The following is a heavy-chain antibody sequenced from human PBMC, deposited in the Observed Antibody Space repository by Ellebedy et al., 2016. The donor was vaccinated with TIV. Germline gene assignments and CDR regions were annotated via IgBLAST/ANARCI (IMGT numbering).Heavy chain of an antibody. CDR3: ARDGGYDAYLDY. CDR2: IWYDGSNK. V-gene: IGHV3-33*03. Sequence: PGGSLRLSCAASGFTFSSYGMHWVRQAPGKGLEWVAFIWYDGSNKYYADSVKGRFTISRDNAKNTLYLQMNSLRAEDTAVYYCARDGGYDAYLDYWGQGILVTVSS. D-gene: IGHD5-12*01. CDR1: GFTFSSYG. J-gene: IGHJ4*02.